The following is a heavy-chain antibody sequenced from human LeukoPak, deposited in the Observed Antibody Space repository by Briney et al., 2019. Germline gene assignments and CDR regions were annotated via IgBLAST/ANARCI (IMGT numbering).Heavy chain of an antibody. V-gene: IGHV3-23*01. CDR3: ARDRPRHFEY. CDR1: GFTFSSYA. Sequence: GGSLRLSCAASGFTFSSYAMSWVRQAPGKGLEWVSAISGSGGSTYYAGSVKGRFTISRDNSKNTLYLQMNSLRAEDTAIYYCARDRPRHFEYWGQGTLVTVSS. CDR2: ISGSGGST. J-gene: IGHJ4*02.